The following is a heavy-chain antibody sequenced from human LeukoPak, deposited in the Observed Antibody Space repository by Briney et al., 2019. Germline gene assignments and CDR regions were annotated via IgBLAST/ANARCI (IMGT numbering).Heavy chain of an antibody. Sequence: GGSLRLSCAASRFTFSNFAMSWVRQAPGKGLEWVSTISGSAYSTYYADSVKGRFTISRDNSKNTLYLQMNSLRAEDTAVYYCAKTHDFWSGYYYYYYYMDVWXKGTTVTVSS. V-gene: IGHV3-23*01. CDR2: ISGSAYST. J-gene: IGHJ6*03. D-gene: IGHD3-3*01. CDR3: AKTHDFWSGYYYYYYYMDV. CDR1: RFTFSNFA.